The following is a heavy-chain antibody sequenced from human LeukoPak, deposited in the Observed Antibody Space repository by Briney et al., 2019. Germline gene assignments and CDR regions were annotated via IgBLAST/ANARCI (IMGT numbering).Heavy chain of an antibody. V-gene: IGHV4-39*02. CDR2: TYYTGST. CDR3: ARLLGGYFAGDAFDV. Sequence: SSETLSLTCTVSGGSVSSRPHFWAWIRQTPGKGLEWIGTTYYTGSTNYNPSLKSRVTISVDVSTGTFSLNLGSVTAADTAVYYCARLLGGYFAGDAFDVWGQGTMVTVSS. D-gene: IGHD3-9*01. J-gene: IGHJ3*01. CDR1: GGSVSSRPHF.